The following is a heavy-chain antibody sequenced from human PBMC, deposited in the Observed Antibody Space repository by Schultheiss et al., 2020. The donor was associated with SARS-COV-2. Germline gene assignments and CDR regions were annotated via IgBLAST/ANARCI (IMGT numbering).Heavy chain of an antibody. CDR2: ISGNGDST. V-gene: IGHV3-20*04. Sequence: GGSLRLSCAASGFTFDDYAMHWVRQAPGKGLEWVSAISGNGDSTYYADSVKGRFAISRDNAKNSLYLQMNSLRAEDTAVYYCARERTDWGSFDYWGQGTLVAVSS. CDR3: ARERTDWGSFDY. D-gene: IGHD7-27*01. J-gene: IGHJ4*02. CDR1: GFTFDDYA.